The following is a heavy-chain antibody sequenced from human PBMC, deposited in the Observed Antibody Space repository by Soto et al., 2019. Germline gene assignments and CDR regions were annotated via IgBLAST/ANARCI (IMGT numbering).Heavy chain of an antibody. V-gene: IGHV1-3*05. D-gene: IGHD6-13*01. CDR1: GYTFTSYA. J-gene: IGHJ6*02. Sequence: QVQLVQSGAEEKKPGASVKVSCKASGYTFTSYAMHWVRQAPGQGLEWMGWINAGNGNTKYSQKFQGRVTITRDTSASTAYMELSSLRSEDTAVYYCASEAIAAAAVYGMDVWGQGTTVTVSS. CDR2: INAGNGNT. CDR3: ASEAIAAAAVYGMDV.